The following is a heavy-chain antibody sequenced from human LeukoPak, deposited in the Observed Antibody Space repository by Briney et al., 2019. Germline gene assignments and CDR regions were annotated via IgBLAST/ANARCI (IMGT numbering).Heavy chain of an antibody. Sequence: PGVSLRLSCAASGFTFSSYAMSWVRQAPGKGLEWVSAISGSGGSTYYADSVKGRFTISRDNSKNTLYLQMNSLRAEDTAVYYCAKDRRSTAMVMLLWDYWGQGTLVTVSS. D-gene: IGHD5-18*01. J-gene: IGHJ4*02. CDR2: ISGSGGST. V-gene: IGHV3-23*01. CDR3: AKDRRSTAMVMLLWDY. CDR1: GFTFSSYA.